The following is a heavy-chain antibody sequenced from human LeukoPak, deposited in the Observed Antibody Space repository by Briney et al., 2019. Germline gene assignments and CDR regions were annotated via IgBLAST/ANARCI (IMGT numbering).Heavy chain of an antibody. D-gene: IGHD3-22*01. CDR1: GFTFSSYE. V-gene: IGHV3-21*01. CDR2: ISSSSSYI. J-gene: IGHJ4*02. Sequence: GGSLRLSCAASGFTFSSYEMNWVRQAPGKGLEWVSSISSSSSYIYYADSVKGRFTISRDNAKNSLYLQMNSLRAEDTAVYYCARAGFNYYDSSGSIFDYWGQGTLVTVSS. CDR3: ARAGFNYYDSSGSIFDY.